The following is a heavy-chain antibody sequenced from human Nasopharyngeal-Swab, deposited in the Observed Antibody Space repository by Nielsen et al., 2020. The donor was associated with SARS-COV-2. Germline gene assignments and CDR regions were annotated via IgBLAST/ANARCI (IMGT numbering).Heavy chain of an antibody. CDR1: GFPFSSYE. Sequence: GESLKISCAASGFPFSSYEMNWVRQAPGKGLEWVSYISSSGSTIYYADSVKGRLTISRDNAKNSLYLQMNSLRAEDTAVYYCARERDGMDVWGQGTTVTVSS. V-gene: IGHV3-48*03. J-gene: IGHJ6*02. CDR3: ARERDGMDV. CDR2: ISSSGSTI.